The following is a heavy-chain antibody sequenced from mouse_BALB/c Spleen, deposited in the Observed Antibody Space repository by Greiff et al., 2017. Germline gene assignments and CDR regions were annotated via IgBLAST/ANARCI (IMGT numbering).Heavy chain of an antibody. Sequence: EVQLQQSGAELVRSGASVKLSCTASGFNIKDYYMHWVKQRPEQGLEWIGWIDPENGDTEYAPKFQGKATMTADTSSNTAYLQLSSLTSEDTAVYDCNAHYYGSSLYAMDDWGQGTSVTVSS. CDR3: NAHYYGSSLYAMDD. CDR2: IDPENGDT. J-gene: IGHJ4*01. V-gene: IGHV14-4*02. CDR1: GFNIKDYY. D-gene: IGHD1-1*01.